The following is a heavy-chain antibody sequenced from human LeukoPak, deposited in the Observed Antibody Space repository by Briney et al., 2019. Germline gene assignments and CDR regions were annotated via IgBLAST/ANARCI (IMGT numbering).Heavy chain of an antibody. D-gene: IGHD1-26*01. CDR3: ARAPVWELPDY. J-gene: IGHJ4*02. CDR2: ISSSGSTI. CDR1: GFTFSDHY. V-gene: IGHV3-11*04. Sequence: GGSLTLSCAASGFTFSDHYMSWIRQPPGKGLEWISYISSSGSTIKYADSARGRFTITRDNAKTSLYLQMNSLRVEDTSVYYCARAPVWELPDYWGQGTLVTVSS.